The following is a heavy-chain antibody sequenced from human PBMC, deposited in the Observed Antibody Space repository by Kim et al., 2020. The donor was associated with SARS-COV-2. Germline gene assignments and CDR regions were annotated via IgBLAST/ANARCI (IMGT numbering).Heavy chain of an antibody. J-gene: IGHJ4*02. CDR2: ISGSGSTT. CDR1: GFTFSSYD. CDR3: ARDPTFGGGLCAY. V-gene: IGHV3-48*03. Sequence: GGSLRLSCAASGFTFSSYDMNWVRQAPGKGLEWVSYISGSGSTTYYADSVKGRFTISRDNAKNSLYLQMNSLRAEDTAVYYCARDPTFGGGLCAYWGQGTLVTVSS. D-gene: IGHD3-16*01.